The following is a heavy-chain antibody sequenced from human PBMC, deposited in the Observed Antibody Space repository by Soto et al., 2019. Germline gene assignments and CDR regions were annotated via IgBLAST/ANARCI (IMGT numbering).Heavy chain of an antibody. CDR2: ISSRSGTI. CDR1: GFAFSDYS. J-gene: IGHJ3*01. V-gene: IGHV3-48*01. D-gene: IGHD6-19*01. Sequence: HPGGCLRLSCEAAGFAFSDYSMDWVRQAPGKGLEWLSYISSRSGTIYYADSVKGRFTISRDNAKNSLYLQMNSLRAEDTAVYYCARDPPPGIAEAHDAFDFWGQGTVVTVSS. CDR3: ARDPPPGIAEAHDAFDF.